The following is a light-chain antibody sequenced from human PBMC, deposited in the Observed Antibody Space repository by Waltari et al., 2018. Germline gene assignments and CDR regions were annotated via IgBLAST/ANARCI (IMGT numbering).Light chain of an antibody. CDR3: SSYTPSATLL. J-gene: IGLJ2*01. Sequence: QSALTQPPSVSGSPGQSVTISCSGTSSDVGTYNRVSWYQQPPGTAPKLIIFEVSSRPSGVPDRCSGSKSGSTASLTISGLQTEDEGDYDCSSYTPSATLLFGGGTKLTVL. CDR1: SSDVGTYNR. CDR2: EVS. V-gene: IGLV2-18*02.